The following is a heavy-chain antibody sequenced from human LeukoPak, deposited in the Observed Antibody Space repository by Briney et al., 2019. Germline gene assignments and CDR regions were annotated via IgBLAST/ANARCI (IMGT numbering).Heavy chain of an antibody. Sequence: SVKVSCKASGGTFSSYAISWVRQAPGQGLKWMGGIIPIFGTANYAQKFQGRVTITTDESTSTAYMELSSLRSEDTAVYYCARATFGGSYFDYWGQGTLVTVSS. J-gene: IGHJ4*02. CDR1: GGTFSSYA. V-gene: IGHV1-69*05. CDR2: IIPIFGTA. CDR3: ARATFGGSYFDY. D-gene: IGHD3-16*01.